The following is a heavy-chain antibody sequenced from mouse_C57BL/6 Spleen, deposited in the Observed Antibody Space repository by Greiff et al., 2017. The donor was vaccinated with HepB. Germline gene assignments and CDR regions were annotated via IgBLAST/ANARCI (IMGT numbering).Heavy chain of an antibody. CDR1: GFSFNTYA. D-gene: IGHD3-2*02. CDR3: VRRDSSGYGFAY. J-gene: IGHJ3*01. V-gene: IGHV10-1*01. Sequence: EVKVVESGGGLVQPKGSLKLSCAASGFSFNTYAMNWVRQAPGKGLEWVARIRSKSNNYATYYADSVKDRFTISRDDSESMLYLQMNNLKTEDTAMYYCVRRDSSGYGFAYWGQGTPVTVSA. CDR2: IRSKSNNYAT.